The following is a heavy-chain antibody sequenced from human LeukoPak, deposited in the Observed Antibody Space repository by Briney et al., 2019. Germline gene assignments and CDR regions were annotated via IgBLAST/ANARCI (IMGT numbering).Heavy chain of an antibody. CDR2: ISSSSSTI. D-gene: IGHD6-6*01. V-gene: IGHV3-48*01. CDR1: GFTFSSYS. J-gene: IGHJ4*02. Sequence: PGGSLRLSCAASGFTFSSYSMNWVRQAPGKGLEWVSYISSSSSTIYYADSVKGRFTISRDNAKNSLYLQMNSLRTEDTAIYYCARSSSSGFDYWGQGNLVTVSS. CDR3: ARSSSSGFDY.